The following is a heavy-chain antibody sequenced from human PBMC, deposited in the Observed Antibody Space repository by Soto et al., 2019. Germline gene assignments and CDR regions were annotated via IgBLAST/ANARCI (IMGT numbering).Heavy chain of an antibody. J-gene: IGHJ6*02. CDR1: GYTFSRHG. D-gene: IGHD6-13*01. CDR3: ARDRYSTLERERTSRFYYYYAMDV. Sequence: QVQLVQSGAEVKKPRASVTVSCKASGYTFSRHGISWVRQAPGQGLEWMAWSGNTNYAQKFQGRLTLTTNPSTRTDYMELRSLRSDDTAVYFCARDRYSTLERERTSRFYYYYAMDVWGQGTTVTVSS. CDR2: SGNT. V-gene: IGHV1-18*04.